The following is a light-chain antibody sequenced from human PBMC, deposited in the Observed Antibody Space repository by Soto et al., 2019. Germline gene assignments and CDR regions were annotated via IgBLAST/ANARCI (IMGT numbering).Light chain of an antibody. V-gene: IGKV3-11*01. CDR1: QSVRSY. CDR2: DAS. J-gene: IGKJ5*01. Sequence: EIVLTQSPATLSLSAGERATLSCRASQSVRSYLAWYQQKPGQAPRLLIYDASNRATGIPARFSGSGSGTDFTLTISSLEPEDFAVYYCQQRSNWPPITFGQGTRLEIK. CDR3: QQRSNWPPIT.